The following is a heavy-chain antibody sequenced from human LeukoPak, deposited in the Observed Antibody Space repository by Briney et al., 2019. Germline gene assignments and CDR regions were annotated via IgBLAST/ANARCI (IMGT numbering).Heavy chain of an antibody. CDR3: ARALWGTTMNFQH. CDR2: IYYSGST. J-gene: IGHJ1*01. D-gene: IGHD4-17*01. V-gene: IGHV4-59*01. CDR1: GGSISSYY. Sequence: SETLSLTCTVSGGSISSYYWSWIRQPPGKGLEWIGYIYYSGSTNYNPSLKSRVTISVDTSKNQFSLKLSSVTAADTAVYYCARALWGTTMNFQHWGQGTLVTVSS.